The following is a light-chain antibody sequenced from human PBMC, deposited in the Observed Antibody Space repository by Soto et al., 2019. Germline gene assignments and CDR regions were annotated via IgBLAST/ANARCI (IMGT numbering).Light chain of an antibody. CDR1: SSDVGSYNL. Sequence: QSALTQPASVSGSPGQSITISCTGTSSDVGSYNLVSLYQHHPGKAPKLMIYEVSKRPSGVSNRFSGSKSGNTASLTIAGLQAEDEADYYCCSYAGSSTYVVFGGGTKLTVL. CDR3: CSYAGSSTYVV. J-gene: IGLJ2*01. V-gene: IGLV2-23*02. CDR2: EVS.